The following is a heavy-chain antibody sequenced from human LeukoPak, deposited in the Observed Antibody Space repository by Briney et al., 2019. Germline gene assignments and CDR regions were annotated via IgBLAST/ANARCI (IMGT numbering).Heavy chain of an antibody. CDR1: GFTFSSYG. J-gene: IGHJ6*03. CDR3: ASPTYYDFWSGYYYYYMDV. CDR2: IWYDGSNK. V-gene: IGHV3-33*01. Sequence: GGSLRLSCAASGFTFSSYGMHWVRQAPGKGLEWVAVIWYDGSNKYYADSVKGRFTISRDNSKNTLYLQMNSLSAEDTAVYYCASPTYYDFWSGYYYYYMDVWGKGTTVTVSS. D-gene: IGHD3-3*01.